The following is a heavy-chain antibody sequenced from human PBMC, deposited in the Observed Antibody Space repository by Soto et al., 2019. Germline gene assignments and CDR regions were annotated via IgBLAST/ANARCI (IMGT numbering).Heavy chain of an antibody. J-gene: IGHJ4*02. CDR2: INHSGST. D-gene: IGHD1-26*01. V-gene: IGHV4-34*01. CDR1: GGSFSGYY. CDR3: ARDGDIVGATGLNYFDY. Sequence: PSETLALTFAVYGGSFSGYYWSWIRQPPGKGLEWIGEINHSGSTNYNPSLKSRVTISVDTSKNQFSLKLSSVTAADTAVYYCARDGDIVGATGLNYFDYWGQGTLVTVSS.